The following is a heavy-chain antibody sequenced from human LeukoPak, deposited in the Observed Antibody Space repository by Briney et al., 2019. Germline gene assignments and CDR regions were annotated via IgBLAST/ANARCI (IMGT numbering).Heavy chain of an antibody. CDR2: IRYSGST. CDR3: ATSDTVSTYNWFDP. D-gene: IGHD5/OR15-5a*01. J-gene: IGHJ5*02. CDR1: GGSTSSNTYF. Sequence: SETLSLTCNVSGGSTSSNTYFWGWIRRPPGKGLEWIESIRYSGSTYYNPSLKSRITISVDTSKNQFSLNLSSLTAADTAVYYCATSDTVSTYNWFDPWGQGTLVTAS. V-gene: IGHV4-39*01.